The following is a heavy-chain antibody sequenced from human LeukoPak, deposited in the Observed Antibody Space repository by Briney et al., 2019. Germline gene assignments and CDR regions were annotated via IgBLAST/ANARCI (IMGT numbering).Heavy chain of an antibody. CDR3: ARINGAAIFH. CDR2: IYYSGST. Sequence: SETLSLTCTVSGGSLSSGDYYWSWIRQPPGKGLEWIGYIYYSGSTYYNPSLKSRVTISVDTSKNQFSLKLSSVTAADTAVYYCARINGAAIFHWGQGTLVTVSS. J-gene: IGHJ4*02. CDR1: GGSLSSGDYY. D-gene: IGHD2-2*01. V-gene: IGHV4-30-4*08.